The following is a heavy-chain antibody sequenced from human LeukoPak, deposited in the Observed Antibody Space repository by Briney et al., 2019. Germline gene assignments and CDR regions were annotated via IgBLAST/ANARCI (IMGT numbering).Heavy chain of an antibody. V-gene: IGHV4-38-2*02. Sequence: SETLSLTCTVSDYSISSGYYWGWIRQPPGKGLEWIGSIYYSGSTYYNPSLKSRVTISVDTSKNQFSLKLSSVTAADTAVYYCARDRPNGSEVAGAFDIWGQGTMVTVSS. J-gene: IGHJ3*02. CDR1: DYSISSGYY. D-gene: IGHD6-19*01. CDR2: IYYSGST. CDR3: ARDRPNGSEVAGAFDI.